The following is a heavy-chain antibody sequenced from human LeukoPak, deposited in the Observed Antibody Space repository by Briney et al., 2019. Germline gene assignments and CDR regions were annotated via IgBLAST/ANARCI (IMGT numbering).Heavy chain of an antibody. J-gene: IGHJ4*02. V-gene: IGHV1-8*01. CDR3: ARGWANGGYRRRYFDY. Sequence: ASVKVSCKASGYTFTSYDINWVRQATGQGLEWMGWMNPNSGNTGYAQKFQGRVTMTRNTSISTAYMGLSSLRSEDTAVYYCARGWANGGYRRRYFDYWGQGTLVTVSS. D-gene: IGHD5-12*01. CDR2: MNPNSGNT. CDR1: GYTFTSYD.